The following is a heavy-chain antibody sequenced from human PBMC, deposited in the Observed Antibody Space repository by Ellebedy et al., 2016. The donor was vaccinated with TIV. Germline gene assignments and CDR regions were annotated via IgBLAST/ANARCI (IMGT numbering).Heavy chain of an antibody. J-gene: IGHJ6*03. CDR1: GYSFGSHA. CDR2: ISHSGGST. D-gene: IGHD3-9*01. CDR3: ARNKEGYYDILTGYRHFYYMDV. V-gene: IGHV3-23*01. Sequence: GGSLRLSCEGSGYSFGSHAVNWVRQTPGKGLEWVSGISHSGGSTYYSDSVKGRFTISRDNSRNTVFLQMDSLRVEDTAVYYCARNKEGYYDILTGYRHFYYMDVWGKGTTVTVSS.